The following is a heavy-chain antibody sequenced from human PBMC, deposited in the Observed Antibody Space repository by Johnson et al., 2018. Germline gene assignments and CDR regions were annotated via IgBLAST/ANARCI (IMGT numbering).Heavy chain of an antibody. CDR2: ISYDGSNK. V-gene: IGHV3-30-3*01. Sequence: QVQLVQSGGGVVQPGRSLRLSCAASGFTFSSYAMHWVRQAPGKGLEWVAVISYDGSNKYYADSVKGRFTISRDNSKNTLYLQMNSLRAEDMAVYYCARDLGSSGYYGYDAFDIWGQGTMVTVSS. J-gene: IGHJ3*02. CDR1: GFTFSSYA. CDR3: ARDLGSSGYYGYDAFDI. D-gene: IGHD3-22*01.